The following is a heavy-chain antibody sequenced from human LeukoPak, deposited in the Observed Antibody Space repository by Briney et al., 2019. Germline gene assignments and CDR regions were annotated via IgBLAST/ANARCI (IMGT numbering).Heavy chain of an antibody. V-gene: IGHV1-24*01. Sequence: GASVTVSCKVSGYTLTELSMHWVRQAPGKGREGMGGFDPEDGETIYAQKFQGRVTMTEDTSTDTAYMELSSLRSEDTAVYYCATVFIAAASHWGQGTLVTVSS. CDR1: GYTLTELS. CDR3: ATVFIAAASH. J-gene: IGHJ4*02. D-gene: IGHD6-13*01. CDR2: FDPEDGET.